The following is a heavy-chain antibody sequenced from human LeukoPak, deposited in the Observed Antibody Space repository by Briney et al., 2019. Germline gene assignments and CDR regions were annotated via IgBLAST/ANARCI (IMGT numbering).Heavy chain of an antibody. CDR1: GFTFSNAW. V-gene: IGHV3-15*01. CDR2: IKSKTDGVTT. D-gene: IGHD3-10*01. Sequence: GGSLRLSCAASGFTFSNAWMSWVRQAPGKGREWVGRIKSKTDGVTTDYAAPVKGRFTISRADSKNTLYLQMNSLKTEDTAVYYCTTDWSSITMVRGVMDVWGKGTTVTVSS. CDR3: TTDWSSITMVRGVMDV. J-gene: IGHJ6*04.